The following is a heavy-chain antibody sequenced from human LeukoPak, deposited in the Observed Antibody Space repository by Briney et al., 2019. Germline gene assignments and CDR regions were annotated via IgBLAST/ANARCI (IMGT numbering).Heavy chain of an antibody. CDR3: AKDAQWLVPEGYYYYMDV. CDR2: ISSSTRYI. V-gene: IGHV3-21*01. Sequence: GGSLRLSCAGSGFSFSRYSMNWFRQAPGKGLERVSSISSSTRYIFYADSVKGRFTVSRDNAKNSLYLQMNSLRVKDTAVYYCAKDAQWLVPEGYYYYMDVWGKGTTVTVSS. D-gene: IGHD6-19*01. J-gene: IGHJ6*03. CDR1: GFSFSRYS.